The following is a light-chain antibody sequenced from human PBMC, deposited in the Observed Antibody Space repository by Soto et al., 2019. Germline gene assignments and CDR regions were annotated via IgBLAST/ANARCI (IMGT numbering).Light chain of an antibody. CDR2: KAS. V-gene: IGKV1-5*03. J-gene: IGKJ1*01. Sequence: IQMTQSPSTLSASVGDRVTIACRASQSIGRFLAWYQHQPGKAPKLLIYKASSLESGVPSRFRGSGSGTDFTLTISSLQPEDFATYYCQQANNFPWTFGQGTKVDIK. CDR3: QQANNFPWT. CDR1: QSIGRF.